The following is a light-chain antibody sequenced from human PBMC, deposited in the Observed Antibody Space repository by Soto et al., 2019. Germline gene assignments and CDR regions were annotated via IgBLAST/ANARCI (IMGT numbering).Light chain of an antibody. J-gene: IGKJ2*01. V-gene: IGKV1D-12*01. CDR1: QGINSG. Sequence: DIQMTQSPSSVSASVGDRVTITCRSSQGINSGLAWYQQKPGKAPKLLIYAASSLQSGVPSRFSGSGSGPDLTLTISSLQPEDFATYYCQQGNSFPYTFGQGTKLEIK. CDR2: AAS. CDR3: QQGNSFPYT.